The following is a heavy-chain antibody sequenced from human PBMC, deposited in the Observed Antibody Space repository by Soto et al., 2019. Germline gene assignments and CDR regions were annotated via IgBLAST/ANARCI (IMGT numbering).Heavy chain of an antibody. J-gene: IGHJ6*02. D-gene: IGHD3-9*01. V-gene: IGHV4-59*01. CDR3: AGSNLYDILTGSVKYYYYGMDV. CDR1: GGSISGYY. CDR2: IYYNGNT. Sequence: PSETLSLTCTVSGGSISGYYWSWIRQPPGKGLEWIGYIYYNGNTKYNPSLKSRVTISVDKSKNQFSLKLYSVTAADTAVYYCAGSNLYDILTGSVKYYYYGMDVWGQGTTVTVSS.